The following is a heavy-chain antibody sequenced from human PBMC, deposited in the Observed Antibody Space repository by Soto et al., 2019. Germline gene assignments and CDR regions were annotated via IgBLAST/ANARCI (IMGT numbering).Heavy chain of an antibody. CDR1: GFSPANYP. Sequence: SGGSLRPSCVASGFSPANYPMNWVRQTPGKGLEWISYSSPRGDTIYYADSVEGRFTISRDNARNSLSLHMSSLRDEDSALYYCAKGPHTNVGWPYYFESWGQGVPVTVSS. V-gene: IGHV3-48*02. J-gene: IGHJ4*02. D-gene: IGHD6-19*01. CDR2: SSPRGDTI. CDR3: AKGPHTNVGWPYYFES.